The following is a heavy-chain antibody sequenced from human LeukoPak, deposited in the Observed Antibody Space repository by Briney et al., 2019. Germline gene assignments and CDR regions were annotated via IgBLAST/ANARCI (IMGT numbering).Heavy chain of an antibody. CDR1: GFIFEDYA. CDR3: AKDIWGSSGLQGGVDS. V-gene: IGHV3-9*01. D-gene: IGHD3-16*01. Sequence: QCGSPVSLFCAPCGFIFEDYAMLGAREAREEGLVGVSGISWNSGSIGYAHSVKGRFTISRDNAKSSLYLQMNSLRAEDTALYYCAKDIWGSSGLQGGVDSWGQGTIVTVSS. J-gene: IGHJ3*02. CDR2: ISWNSGSI.